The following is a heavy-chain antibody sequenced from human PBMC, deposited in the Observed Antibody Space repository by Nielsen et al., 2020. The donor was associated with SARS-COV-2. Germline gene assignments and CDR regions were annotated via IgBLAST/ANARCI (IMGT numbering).Heavy chain of an antibody. D-gene: IGHD1-26*01. CDR2: IGTTGDKT. CDR3: AKISGSQRHYFDS. J-gene: IGHJ4*02. CDR1: GFSFSSYA. V-gene: IGHV3-23*01. Sequence: GESLKISCAASGFSFSSYAMTWVRQAPGKGLEWVSSIGTTGDKTFYADSVKGRFTISRDNSKNTLYLQLNSLRAEDTAVFYCAKISGSQRHYFDSWGQGTLVTVSS.